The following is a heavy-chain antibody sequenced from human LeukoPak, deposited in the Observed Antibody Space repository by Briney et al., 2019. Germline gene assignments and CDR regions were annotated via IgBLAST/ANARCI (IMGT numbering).Heavy chain of an antibody. Sequence: GASVKVSCKASGYTFTSYGISWVRQAPGQGLEWMGIINPSGGSTSYAQKFQGRVTMTRDTSTSTVYTELSSLRSEDTAVYYCARGREANYDILTGYFGLRAVVDAFDIWGQGTMVTVSS. V-gene: IGHV1-46*01. D-gene: IGHD3-9*01. CDR3: ARGREANYDILTGYFGLRAVVDAFDI. CDR2: INPSGGST. CDR1: GYTFTSYG. J-gene: IGHJ3*02.